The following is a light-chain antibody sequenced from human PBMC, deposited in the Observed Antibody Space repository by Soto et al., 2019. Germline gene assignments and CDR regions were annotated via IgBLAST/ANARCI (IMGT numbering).Light chain of an antibody. CDR3: QQYYSTRT. CDR2: WAS. V-gene: IGKV4-1*01. CDR1: QSVLYSSNNKNY. J-gene: IGKJ1*01. Sequence: DIVMTQSPDSLAVSLGERATINCKSSQSVLYSSNNKNYLAWYQQKPGQPPKLLIYWASTRESGVPDRFSGSGSXTDFTLTISSMQAEHAKVSYCQQYYSTRTFGHG.